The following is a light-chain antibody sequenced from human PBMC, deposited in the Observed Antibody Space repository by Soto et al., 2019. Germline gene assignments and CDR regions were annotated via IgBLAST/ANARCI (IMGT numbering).Light chain of an antibody. CDR2: ATT. CDR3: QQYKSYPYT. CDR1: HDITNY. V-gene: IGKV1-16*01. J-gene: IGKJ2*01. Sequence: DTQMNQTPSSLSASVGDRVTITCRASHDITNYLAWFQQKPGKAPKSLIYATTTLQSGVPSRFSGSGFGADFSLTIDSLQPEDFATYYRQQYKSYPYTFGQGTKLDIK.